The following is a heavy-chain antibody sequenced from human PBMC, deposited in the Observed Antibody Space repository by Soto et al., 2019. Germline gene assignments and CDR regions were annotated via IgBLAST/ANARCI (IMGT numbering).Heavy chain of an antibody. D-gene: IGHD3-22*01. Sequence: QVQLVQSGSELRKPGASVKVLCEASGYSFSYYGIYWGRQAPGKGLEWMGWVNTANGNRTYAQKFGDRITIRIDTSTNPMPLEPRRLKFDDTASYYCARHRLSGYDNSGVSSWGPGTVVTVSS. J-gene: IGHJ5*02. CDR3: ARHRLSGYDNSGVSS. V-gene: IGHV1-18*04. CDR2: VNTANGNR. CDR1: GYSFSYYG.